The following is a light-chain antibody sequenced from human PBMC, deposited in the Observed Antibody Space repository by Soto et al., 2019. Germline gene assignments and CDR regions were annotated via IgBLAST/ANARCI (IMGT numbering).Light chain of an antibody. J-gene: IGLJ1*01. CDR1: SSDVGAYNY. CDR2: DVT. Sequence: QSVLTQPASVSGSPGQSITISCTGTSSDVGAYNYVSWYQQHPGKAPSLMIYDVTNRPSGVSNRFSGSKSGNTASLTISGLQVEDEADYYCSSYTRTSTYVFGAGTKVTVL. CDR3: SSYTRTSTYV. V-gene: IGLV2-14*01.